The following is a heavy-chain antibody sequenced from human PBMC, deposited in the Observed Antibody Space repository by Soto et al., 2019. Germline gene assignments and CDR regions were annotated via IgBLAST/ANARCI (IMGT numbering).Heavy chain of an antibody. V-gene: IGHV3-21*01. CDR2: ISSSSSYI. Sequence: TGGSLRLSCAASGFTFSSYSMNWVRQAPGKGLEWVSSISSSSSYIYYADSVKGRFTISRDNAKNTLYLQMNSLRAEDTAVYYCARLVPQPGDPYYFDNWGQGTLVTVSS. D-gene: IGHD7-27*01. CDR3: ARLVPQPGDPYYFDN. J-gene: IGHJ4*02. CDR1: GFTFSSYS.